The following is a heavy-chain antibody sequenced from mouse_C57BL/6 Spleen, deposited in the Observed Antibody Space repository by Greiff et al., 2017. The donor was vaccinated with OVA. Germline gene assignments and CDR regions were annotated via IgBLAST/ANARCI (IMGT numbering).Heavy chain of an antibody. CDR1: GFSLTSYG. CDR2: IWSDGST. D-gene: IGHD2-4*01. CDR3: ARHHYDENYYAMDY. V-gene: IGHV2-6-1*01. J-gene: IGHJ4*01. Sequence: VKLMESGPGLVAPSQSLSITCTVSGFSLTSYGVHWVRQPPGKGLEWLVVIWSDGSTTYNSALKSRLSISKDNSKSQVFLKMNSLQTDDTAMYYCARHHYDENYYAMDYWGQGTSVTVSS.